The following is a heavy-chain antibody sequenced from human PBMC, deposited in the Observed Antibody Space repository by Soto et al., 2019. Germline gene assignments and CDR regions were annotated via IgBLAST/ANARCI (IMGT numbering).Heavy chain of an antibody. J-gene: IGHJ4*02. V-gene: IGHV3-30-3*01. CDR2: ISYDGSNK. Sequence: GVSLRLSCAPSGFTFSNYAMHWVRQAPGKGLEWVAVISYDGSNKYYADSVKGRFTISRDNSKNTLYLQMNSLRAEDTAVYYCARDKRDLRFLGWSYYFDYWGQGTLVTVSS. CDR1: GFTFSNYA. D-gene: IGHD3-3*01. CDR3: ARDKRDLRFLGWSYYFDY.